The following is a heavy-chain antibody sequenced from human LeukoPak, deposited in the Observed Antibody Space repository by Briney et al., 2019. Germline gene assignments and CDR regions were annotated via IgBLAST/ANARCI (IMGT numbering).Heavy chain of an antibody. CDR3: ARDENYIVVVPAARIDP. Sequence: ASVKVSCKASGYTFTSYGISWVRQAPGQGLEWMGWISAYNGNTNYVQKLQGRVTMTTDTSTSTAYMELRSLRSDDTAVYYYARDENYIVVVPAARIDPWGQGTLVTVSS. CDR2: ISAYNGNT. D-gene: IGHD2-2*01. CDR1: GYTFTSYG. J-gene: IGHJ5*02. V-gene: IGHV1-18*01.